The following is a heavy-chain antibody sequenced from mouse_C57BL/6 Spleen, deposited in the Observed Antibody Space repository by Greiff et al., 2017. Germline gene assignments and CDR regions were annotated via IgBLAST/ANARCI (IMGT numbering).Heavy chain of an antibody. D-gene: IGHD1-1*01. V-gene: IGHV1-72*01. CDR2: IDPDSGGT. CDR3: ARSGSSTWYYFDY. CDR1: GFTFTSYW. J-gene: IGHJ2*01. Sequence: QVQLQQPGAELVKPGASVKLSCKASGFTFTSYWMHWVKQRPGRGLEWIGRIDPDSGGTKYNEKFKSRATLTGDKPSSTAYMQLSSLTSEDSAVYYSARSGSSTWYYFDYWGQGTTLTVSS.